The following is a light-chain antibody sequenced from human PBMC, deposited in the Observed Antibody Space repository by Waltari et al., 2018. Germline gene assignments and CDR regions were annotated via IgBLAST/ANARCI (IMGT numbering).Light chain of an antibody. J-gene: IGLJ2*01. CDR1: AFPKQY. Sequence: SYELTQPPSVSVSPGQTARTTCSGDAFPKQYVYWYQQKSGQAPIRGMYKDRERPSGLPERFSGSSSGTTVTLTISGVQAEDEADYYCQAGDNSGTNRVLFGGGTKLTVL. CDR2: KDR. CDR3: QAGDNSGTNRVL. V-gene: IGLV3-25*03.